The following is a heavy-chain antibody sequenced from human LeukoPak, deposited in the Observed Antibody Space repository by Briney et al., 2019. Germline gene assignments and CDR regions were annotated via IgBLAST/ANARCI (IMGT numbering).Heavy chain of an antibody. CDR1: GGSFSDYY. J-gene: IGHJ4*02. V-gene: IGHV4-34*01. Sequence: SETLSLTCAVYGGSFSDYYWSWIRQPPGKGLEWIGEINHSGSTNYNPSLKSRVTISADTSKNQFSLKLSSVTAADTAVYYCARAHFYGDYFDYWGQGTLVTVSS. D-gene: IGHD4-17*01. CDR3: ARAHFYGDYFDY. CDR2: INHSGST.